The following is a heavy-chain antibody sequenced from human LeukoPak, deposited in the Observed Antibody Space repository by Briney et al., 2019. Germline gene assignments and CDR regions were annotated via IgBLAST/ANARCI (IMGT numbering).Heavy chain of an antibody. J-gene: IGHJ4*02. V-gene: IGHV3-11*01. CDR2: ISSGGSTI. CDR1: GFIFRDYY. CDR3: AREGWLQPQYYFDY. Sequence: GGSLRLSCAASGFIFRDYYMSWIRQALGKGLERISYISSGGSTIYYTDSVKGRFTISRDDAKNSLYLHMNNLRAEDTAVYYCAREGWLQPQYYFDYWGQGTLVTVSS. D-gene: IGHD5-24*01.